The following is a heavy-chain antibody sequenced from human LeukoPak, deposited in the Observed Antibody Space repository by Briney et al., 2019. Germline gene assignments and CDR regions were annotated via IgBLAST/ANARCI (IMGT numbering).Heavy chain of an antibody. J-gene: IGHJ4*02. Sequence: PSETLSLTCTVSGGSISSNYWSWIRQPPGKGLEWIGYIYYSGSTNYNPSLKSRVTISVDTSKNQFSLKLSSVTAADTAVYYCARSTVTTPDDYWGQGTLVTVSS. D-gene: IGHD4-17*01. CDR1: GGSISSNY. CDR2: IYYSGST. CDR3: ARSTVTTPDDY. V-gene: IGHV4-59*01.